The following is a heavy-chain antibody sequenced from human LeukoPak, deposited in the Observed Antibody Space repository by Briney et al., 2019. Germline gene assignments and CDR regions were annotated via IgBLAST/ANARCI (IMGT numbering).Heavy chain of an antibody. CDR2: IYYSGST. V-gene: IGHV4-59*01. CDR1: GGSISSYY. J-gene: IGHJ4*02. D-gene: IGHD3-16*02. CDR3: ARTYYDCVWGSYRPYYFDY. Sequence: PSETLSLTCTVSGGSISSYYWSWIRQPPGKGLEWIGYIYYSGSTNYNPSLKSRVTISVDTSKNQFSLKLSSVTAADTAVYYCARTYYDCVWGSYRPYYFDYWGQGTLVTVSS.